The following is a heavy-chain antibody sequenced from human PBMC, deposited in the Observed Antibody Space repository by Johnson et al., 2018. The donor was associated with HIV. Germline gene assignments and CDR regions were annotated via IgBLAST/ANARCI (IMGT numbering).Heavy chain of an antibody. J-gene: IGHJ3*02. CDR2: IWYAGSNK. D-gene: IGHD6-13*01. CDR1: GFTFSSFA. CDR3: ARATSASGTDNDAFDI. Sequence: QVQLVESGGGVVRPGGSLRLSCAASGFTFSSFAMHWVRQAPGKGLEWVAVIWYAGSNKYYADSVKGRFPISRDNSKNTLYLQMNSLRAEDTAIYHCARATSASGTDNDAFDIWGQGTMVTVSS. V-gene: IGHV3-33*08.